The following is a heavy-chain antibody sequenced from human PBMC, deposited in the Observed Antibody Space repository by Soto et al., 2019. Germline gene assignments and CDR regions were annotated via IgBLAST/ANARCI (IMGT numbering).Heavy chain of an antibody. CDR1: SGSISSSNW. CDR2: IYHSGST. D-gene: IGHD3-3*01. V-gene: IGHV4-4*02. CDR3: ARVGTIFGVVISFDP. J-gene: IGHJ5*02. Sequence: SETLSLTCAVSSGSISSSNWWSWVRQPPGKGLEWIGEIYHSGSTNHNPSLKSRVTISVDKSKNQFSLKLSSVTAADTAVYYCARVGTIFGVVISFDPWGQGTLVTVSS.